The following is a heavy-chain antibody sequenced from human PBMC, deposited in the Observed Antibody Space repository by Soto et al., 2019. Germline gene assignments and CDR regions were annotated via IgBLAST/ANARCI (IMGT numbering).Heavy chain of an antibody. CDR2: INHSGST. D-gene: IGHD2-21*02. J-gene: IGHJ4*02. CDR1: GGSFSGYY. V-gene: IGHV4-34*01. Sequence: SETLSLTCAVYGGSFSGYYWSWIRQPPGKGLEWIGEINHSGSTNYNPSLKSRVTISVDTSKNQFSLKLSSVTAADTAVYYCASLAYCGGDCYSNYFDYWGQGTLVTVS. CDR3: ASLAYCGGDCYSNYFDY.